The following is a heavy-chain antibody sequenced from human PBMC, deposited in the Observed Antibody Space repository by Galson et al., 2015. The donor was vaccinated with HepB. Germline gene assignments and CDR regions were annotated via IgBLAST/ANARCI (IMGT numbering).Heavy chain of an antibody. V-gene: IGHV4-30-2*01. CDR3: ARNTDSGSYYAKYFDL. CDR1: GGSISSDGYS. Sequence: TLSLTCAVSGGSISSDGYSWSWIRQPPGKGLEWIGYIYHRGSTYYNPSLKSRVTISVDRSKNQFSLKLNSVTAADTAVYYCARNTDSGSYYAKYFDLWGRGTLVTVSS. D-gene: IGHD1-26*01. CDR2: IYHRGST. J-gene: IGHJ2*01.